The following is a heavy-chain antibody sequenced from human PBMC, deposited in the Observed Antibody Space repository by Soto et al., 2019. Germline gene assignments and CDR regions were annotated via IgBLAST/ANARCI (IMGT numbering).Heavy chain of an antibody. Sequence: PSETLSLTCTVSGGSVNTAPYHWSWIRQSPRNGLEWIGNIYYTGSTNYSPSFESRVAISLDTSNNQFSLRLTSLTAADTAVYFCARDHHSYYDTSGYYPYFDFWGQGTLVTVSS. D-gene: IGHD3-22*01. V-gene: IGHV4-61*01. J-gene: IGHJ4*02. CDR2: IYYTGST. CDR3: ARDHHSYYDTSGYYPYFDF. CDR1: GGSVNTAPYH.